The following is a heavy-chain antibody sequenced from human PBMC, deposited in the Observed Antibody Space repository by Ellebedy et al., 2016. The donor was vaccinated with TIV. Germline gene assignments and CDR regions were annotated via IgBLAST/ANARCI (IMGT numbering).Heavy chain of an antibody. J-gene: IGHJ3*02. CDR2: INQDGRQQ. V-gene: IGHV3-7*01. Sequence: GESLKISCAASGFRFSSYWMSWVRQAPGKGLEWVANINQDGRQQYYVDSVKGRFTISRDNVKNSLYLQVNSLRAEDTAVYYCATDGSYGDYLSPQHAFTIWGQGTMVTVSS. CDR3: ATDGSYGDYLSPQHAFTI. D-gene: IGHD4-17*01. CDR1: GFRFSSYW.